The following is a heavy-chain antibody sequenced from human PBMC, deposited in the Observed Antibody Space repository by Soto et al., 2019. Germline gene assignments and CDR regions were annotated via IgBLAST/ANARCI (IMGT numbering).Heavy chain of an antibody. Sequence: PGESLKISCKGSGYSFTSYWIGWVRQMPGKGLEWMGIIYPGDSDTRYSPSFQGQVTISADKSISTAYLQWNSLKASDTAMYYCARPGYYDSSGFFNFDHWGQGTLVTVSS. J-gene: IGHJ4*02. V-gene: IGHV5-51*01. D-gene: IGHD3-22*01. CDR2: IYPGDSDT. CDR3: ARPGYYDSSGFFNFDH. CDR1: GYSFTSYW.